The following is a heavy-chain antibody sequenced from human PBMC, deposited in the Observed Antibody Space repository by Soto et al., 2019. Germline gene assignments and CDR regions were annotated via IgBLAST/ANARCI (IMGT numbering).Heavy chain of an antibody. Sequence: QVQLVESGGGVVQPGRSLRLSCAASGFTFSSYGMNWVREAPGKGLEWVAVISYDGSNKYYADSVKGRFTISRDNSKNTLYLQMNSLRAEDTAVHYCAKESARFGESSYGMDVWGQGTTVTVSS. CDR3: AKESARFGESSYGMDV. D-gene: IGHD3-10*01. CDR1: GFTFSSYG. J-gene: IGHJ6*02. V-gene: IGHV3-30*18. CDR2: ISYDGSNK.